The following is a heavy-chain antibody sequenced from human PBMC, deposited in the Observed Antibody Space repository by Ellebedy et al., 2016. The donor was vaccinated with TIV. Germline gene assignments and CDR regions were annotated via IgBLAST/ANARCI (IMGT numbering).Heavy chain of an antibody. J-gene: IGHJ4*02. Sequence: GGSLRLSCAASGFTFSSYGMHWVRQAPGKGPEWVAVIWYDGSNKYYADSVKGRFTISRDNSKNTLYLQMNSLRAEDTAVYYCARNKLRIIDYWGQGTLVTVSS. CDR3: ARNKLRIIDY. V-gene: IGHV3-33*01. D-gene: IGHD4-17*01. CDR1: GFTFSSYG. CDR2: IWYDGSNK.